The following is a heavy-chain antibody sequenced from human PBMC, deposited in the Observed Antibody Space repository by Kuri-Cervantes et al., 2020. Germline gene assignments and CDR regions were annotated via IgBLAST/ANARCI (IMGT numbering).Heavy chain of an antibody. J-gene: IGHJ5*02. CDR2: ISAYNGNT. CDR1: GYTFTSYG. CDR3: AREIAAAGIRWFDP. D-gene: IGHD6-13*01. V-gene: IGHV1-18*01. Sequence: ASVKVSCKASGYTFTSYGISWVRQAPGQGLEWMGWISAYNGNTNYAQKLQARVTMTTDTSTSTAYMELRSLRSDDTAVYYCAREIAAAGIRWFDPWGQGTLVTVSS.